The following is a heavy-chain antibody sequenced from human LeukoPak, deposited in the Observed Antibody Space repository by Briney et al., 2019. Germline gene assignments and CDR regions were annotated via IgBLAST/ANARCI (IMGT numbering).Heavy chain of an antibody. CDR2: IYYSGST. CDR3: ARGYSYGLMMFDY. D-gene: IGHD5-18*01. J-gene: IGHJ4*02. V-gene: IGHV4-59*01. Sequence: RSETLSLTCTVSGGSISSYYWSWIRQPPGKGLEWIGYIYYSGSTNYNPSLKSRVTISVDTSKNQFFLKLSSVTAADTAVYYCARGYSYGLMMFDYWGQGTLVTVSS. CDR1: GGSISSYY.